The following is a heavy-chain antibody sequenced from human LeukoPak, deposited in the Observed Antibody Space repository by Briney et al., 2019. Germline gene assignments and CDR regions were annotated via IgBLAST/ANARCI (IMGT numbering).Heavy chain of an antibody. D-gene: IGHD3-3*01. V-gene: IGHV4-34*01. Sequence: SETLSLTCAVYGGSFSGYYWSWIRQPPGKGLEWIGEINHSGSTNYNPSLKSRVTISVDTSKNQFSLKLSSVTAADTAVYYCARKPFSGFLDANWFDYWGQGTLVTVSS. J-gene: IGHJ4*02. CDR1: GGSFSGYY. CDR2: INHSGST. CDR3: ARKPFSGFLDANWFDY.